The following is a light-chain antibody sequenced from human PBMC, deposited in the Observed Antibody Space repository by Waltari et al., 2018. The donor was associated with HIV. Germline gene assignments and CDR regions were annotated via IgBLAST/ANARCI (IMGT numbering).Light chain of an antibody. CDR3: QSADNSSTYKI. J-gene: IGLJ2*01. CDR2: PDI. V-gene: IGLV3-25*03. CDR1: ALQNQY. Sequence: SYELTQPPSVSVSPGQTARNTCSGEALQNQYAYWYQQKPGQAPVLVIYPDIERPSGIPERFSGSSSGTTVTLTISGVQAEDEADYYCQSADNSSTYKIFGGGTKLTVL.